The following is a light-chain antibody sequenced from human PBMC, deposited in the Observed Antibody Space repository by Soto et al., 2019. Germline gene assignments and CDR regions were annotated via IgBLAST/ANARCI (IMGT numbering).Light chain of an antibody. Sequence: PGERATLSCRASQRITNNFLAWFQQKAGLAPRLLIYGASTRASGVPDRFSGGGSGTDFVLTISRLEPEDFAVYYCQQYGRSPFTFGQGTELQIK. J-gene: IGKJ2*01. V-gene: IGKV3-20*01. CDR2: GAS. CDR1: QRITNNF. CDR3: QQYGRSPFT.